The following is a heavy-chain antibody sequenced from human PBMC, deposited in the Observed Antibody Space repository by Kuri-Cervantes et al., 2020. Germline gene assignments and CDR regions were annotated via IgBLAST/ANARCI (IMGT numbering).Heavy chain of an antibody. V-gene: IGHV3-11*04. Sequence: LSLTCAASGFTFSDYYMSWIRQAPGKGLEWVSYISSSGSTIYYADSVKGRFTISRDNAKNSLYLQMNSLRAEDTAVYYCARDFTSRIGYSSSWYRTYYYYGMDVWGQGTTVTVSS. J-gene: IGHJ6*02. CDR3: ARDFTSRIGYSSSWYRTYYYYGMDV. CDR1: GFTFSDYY. D-gene: IGHD6-13*01. CDR2: ISSSGSTI.